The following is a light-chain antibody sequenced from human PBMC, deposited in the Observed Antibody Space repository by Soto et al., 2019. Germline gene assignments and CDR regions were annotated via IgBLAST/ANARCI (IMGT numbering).Light chain of an antibody. CDR2: AAS. J-gene: IGKJ1*01. V-gene: IGKV1-39*01. CDR3: QQGYSTPGGT. CDR1: QSISSY. Sequence: DIQMTQSPSSLSASVGDRVTITCRASQSISSYLNWYQQKPGKAPKLLIYAASSLQSGVPSRFSGSGSGTDFTLTISSLQPEDFATYYCQQGYSTPGGTFGQGTKVEIK.